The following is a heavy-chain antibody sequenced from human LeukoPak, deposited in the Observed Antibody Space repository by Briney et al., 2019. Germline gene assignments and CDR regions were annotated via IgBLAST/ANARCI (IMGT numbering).Heavy chain of an antibody. J-gene: IGHJ4*02. V-gene: IGHV3-66*01. Sequence: GGSLRLSCAASGFSISHYYMTWVRQTPGKGLDWVSVIYTGGGTNYGDSVKGRFTISRDNSKNTLYLQMNSLRADDTAIYYCARGQAYCGADCYSDWGQGTLVIVSS. CDR1: GFSISHYY. CDR3: ARGQAYCGADCYSD. CDR2: IYTGGGT. D-gene: IGHD2-21*02.